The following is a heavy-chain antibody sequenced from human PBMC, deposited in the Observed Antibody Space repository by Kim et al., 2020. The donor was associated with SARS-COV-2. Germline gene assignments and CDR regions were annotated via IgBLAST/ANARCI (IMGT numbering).Heavy chain of an antibody. CDR2: ISWNSGSI. V-gene: IGHV3-9*01. D-gene: IGHD4-17*01. CDR1: GFTFDDYA. CDR3: AKGNYGDYFDY. J-gene: IGHJ4*02. Sequence: GGSLRLSCAASGFTFDDYAMHWVRQAPGKGLEWVSGISWNSGSIGYADSVKGRFTISRDNAKNSLYLQMNSLRAEDTALYYCAKGNYGDYFDYWGQGTLV.